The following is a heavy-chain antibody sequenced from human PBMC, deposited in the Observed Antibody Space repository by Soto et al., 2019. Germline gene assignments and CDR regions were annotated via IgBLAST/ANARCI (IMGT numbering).Heavy chain of an antibody. Sequence: SESLSLTCTASGGTISSYDWSWIRQPAGKGLEWIGRIYTSGSTNYNPPLKSRVTMSVDTSKNQFSLKLSSVTAADTAVYYCAGGDYDFWSGYWQVAFDIWGQGTMVTVS. CDR1: GGTISSYD. D-gene: IGHD3-3*01. V-gene: IGHV4-4*07. CDR3: AGGDYDFWSGYWQVAFDI. CDR2: IYTSGST. J-gene: IGHJ3*02.